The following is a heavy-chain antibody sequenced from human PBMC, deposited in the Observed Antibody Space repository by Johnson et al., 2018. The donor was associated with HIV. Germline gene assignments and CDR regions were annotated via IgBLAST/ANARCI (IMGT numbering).Heavy chain of an antibody. Sequence: VQLVESGGGLVQPGGSLRLSCAASGFTFTYYAMSWVRQAPGKGLEWVSGISGSGGSTYYADSVKGRFTISRDNSKNTLLLQMHSLRAEDTAVYYCARVKSYGNWGSRKGGRESRAAFDIWGQGTMVTVSS. J-gene: IGHJ3*02. CDR3: ARVKSYGNWGSRKGGRESRAAFDI. CDR2: ISGSGGST. CDR1: GFTFTYYA. D-gene: IGHD7-27*01. V-gene: IGHV3-23*04.